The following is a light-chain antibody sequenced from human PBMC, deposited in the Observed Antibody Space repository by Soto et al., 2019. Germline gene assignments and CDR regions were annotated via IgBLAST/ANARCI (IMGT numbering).Light chain of an antibody. CDR3: SSYAASNNFYFV. J-gene: IGLJ3*02. Sequence: QSVLTQPPSASGSPGQSVTISCTGISSDVGGYNYVSWYQQYPGRAPKLMIYEVTKRPSGVPDRFSGSKSGNTASLTVSGLQAEDEADYYCSSYAASNNFYFVFGGGTQLTVL. CDR1: SSDVGGYNY. V-gene: IGLV2-8*01. CDR2: EVT.